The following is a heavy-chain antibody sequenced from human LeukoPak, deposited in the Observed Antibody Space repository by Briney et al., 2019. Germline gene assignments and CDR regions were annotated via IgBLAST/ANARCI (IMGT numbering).Heavy chain of an antibody. Sequence: PGGSLRLSCAASGFTFSSYAMHWVRQAPGKGLEYVSAICSNGGSTYYANSVKGRFTISRDNSKNTLYLQMGSLRAEDMAVYYCARDKYYDSSGYYFYFDYWGQGTLVTVSS. CDR2: ICSNGGST. CDR3: ARDKYYDSSGYYFYFDY. CDR1: GFTFSSYA. D-gene: IGHD3-22*01. J-gene: IGHJ4*02. V-gene: IGHV3-64*01.